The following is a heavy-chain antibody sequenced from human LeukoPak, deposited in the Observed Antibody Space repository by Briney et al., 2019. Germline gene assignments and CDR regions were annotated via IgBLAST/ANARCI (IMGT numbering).Heavy chain of an antibody. J-gene: IGHJ3*02. D-gene: IGHD6-13*01. Sequence: AGGSLRLSCAASGFTFSSYAMSWVRQAPGKGLEWVSAISGSGGSTYYADSVKGRFTISRDNSKKTLYLQMNSLRAEDTAVYYCAKGGGSSSWQTDAFDIWGQGTMVTVSS. CDR3: AKGGGSSSWQTDAFDI. CDR2: ISGSGGST. CDR1: GFTFSSYA. V-gene: IGHV3-23*01.